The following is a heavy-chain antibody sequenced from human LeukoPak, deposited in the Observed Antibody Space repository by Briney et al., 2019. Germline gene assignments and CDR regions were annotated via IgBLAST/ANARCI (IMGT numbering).Heavy chain of an antibody. CDR3: ARLSWWELKNAFDI. J-gene: IGHJ3*02. V-gene: IGHV3-66*01. D-gene: IGHD1-26*01. Sequence: GGSLRLSCAASGFTVSSNYMSWVRQAPGKGLEWVSVIYSGGSTYYADSVKGRFTISRDNSKNTLYLQMNSLRAEDTAVYYCARLSWWELKNAFDIWGQGTMVTVSS. CDR2: IYSGGST. CDR1: GFTVSSNY.